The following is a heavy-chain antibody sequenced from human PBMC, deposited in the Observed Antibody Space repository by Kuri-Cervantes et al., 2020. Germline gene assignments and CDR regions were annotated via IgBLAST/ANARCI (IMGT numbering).Heavy chain of an antibody. CDR1: GLSLTTSGVG. D-gene: IGHD3-10*01. CDR3: ARIIRGVVMYYFDY. Sequence: SGPTLVKPTQTLTLTCTFSGLSLTTSGVGVGWIRQPPGKALEWLAHIFSNDEKSYSTSLKSRLTISKGTSKSQVVLTMTNMDPVDTATYYCARIIRGVVMYYFDYWGQGTLVTVSS. V-gene: IGHV2-26*01. J-gene: IGHJ4*02. CDR2: IFSNDEK.